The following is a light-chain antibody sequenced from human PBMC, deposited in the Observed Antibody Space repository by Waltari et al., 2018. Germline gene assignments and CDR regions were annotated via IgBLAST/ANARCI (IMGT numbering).Light chain of an antibody. Sequence: QAVLXQPAXLSASPGASVXXXXXLRXXXXXXXXXXXXXXXXPGSPPQFPVSYRTDSDNQQGSGVPSRFSGSKDTSANAVILLVSGLQSEDEADYYCMILHNYAVVFGGGTKLTVL. CDR2: YRTDSDN. CDR3: MILHNYAVV. V-gene: IGLV5-45*01. J-gene: IGLJ3*02. CDR1: XXXXXXXXX.